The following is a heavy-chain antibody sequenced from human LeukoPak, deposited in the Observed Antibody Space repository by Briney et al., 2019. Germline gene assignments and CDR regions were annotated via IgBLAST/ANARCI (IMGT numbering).Heavy chain of an antibody. CDR1: GFIVSSNY. CDR2: IYSGGST. J-gene: IGHJ4*02. V-gene: IGHV3-53*01. D-gene: IGHD1-26*01. CDR3: ARDFHSGSYYRLDY. Sequence: GGSLRLSCAASGFIVSSNYMSWVRQAPGKGLEWVSVIYSGGSTYYADSVRGRFTISRDNSKSTLYLQMNSLRAEDTAVYYCARDFHSGSYYRLDYWGQGTLVTVSP.